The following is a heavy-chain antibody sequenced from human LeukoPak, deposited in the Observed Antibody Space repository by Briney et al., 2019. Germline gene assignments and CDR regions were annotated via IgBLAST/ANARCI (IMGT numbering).Heavy chain of an antibody. Sequence: GGSLRLSCAASGSTFSSYSMNWVRQAPGKGLEWVSSISSSSSYIYYADSVKGRFTISRDNAKNSLYQQMNSLRAEDTAVYYCARDEDYYDSSGYYDYWGQGTLVTVSS. D-gene: IGHD3-22*01. CDR2: ISSSSSYI. CDR3: ARDEDYYDSSGYYDY. CDR1: GSTFSSYS. J-gene: IGHJ4*02. V-gene: IGHV3-21*01.